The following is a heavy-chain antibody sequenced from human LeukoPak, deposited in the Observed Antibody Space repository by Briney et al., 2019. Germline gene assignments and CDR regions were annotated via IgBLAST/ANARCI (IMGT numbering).Heavy chain of an antibody. CDR2: IIPILGIA. CDR3: ARGRGGYKFILDY. D-gene: IGHD5-12*01. V-gene: IGHV1-69*04. J-gene: IGHJ4*02. Sequence: GASVKVSCKASGGTFSSYAISWVRQAPGQGLEWMGRIIPILGIANYAQKFQGRVTITADKSTSTAYMELSSLRSEDTAVYYCARGRGGYKFILDYWGQGTLVTVSS. CDR1: GGTFSSYA.